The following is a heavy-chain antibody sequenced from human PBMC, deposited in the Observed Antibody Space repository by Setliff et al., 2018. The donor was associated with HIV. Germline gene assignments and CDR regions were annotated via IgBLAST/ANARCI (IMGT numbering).Heavy chain of an antibody. CDR3: VRGSGYYGDY. Sequence: LRLSCAASGFTFSSYWMHWVRQAPGKGLVWVFGMNTDGSSTRYADSVKGRFTISRDNAKNMLNLQMNSLSADDTAVYYCVRGSGYYGDYWGQGTLVTVSS. CDR1: GFTFSSYW. V-gene: IGHV3-74*01. D-gene: IGHD3-22*01. J-gene: IGHJ4*02. CDR2: MNTDGSST.